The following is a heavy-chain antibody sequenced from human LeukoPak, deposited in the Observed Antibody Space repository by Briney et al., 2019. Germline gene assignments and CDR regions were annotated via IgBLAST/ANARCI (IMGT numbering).Heavy chain of an antibody. CDR3: ARDGLDC. J-gene: IGHJ4*02. CDR2: ISPNSGGT. CDR1: GYTFTGYD. V-gene: IGHV1-2*02. Sequence: ASVKVSCKASGYTFTGYDTHWVRQAPGQGLEWMEWISPNSGGTNYAQKFQDRVTMTRDTSSSTAYMELRSLRSDDTAVYYCARDGLDCWGQGTLVTVSS.